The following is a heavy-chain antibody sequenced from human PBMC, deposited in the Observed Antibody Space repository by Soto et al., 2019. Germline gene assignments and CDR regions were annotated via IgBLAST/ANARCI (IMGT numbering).Heavy chain of an antibody. J-gene: IGHJ4*02. CDR2: ISSGGSDK. D-gene: IGHD6-13*01. CDR3: AKDGEIGAAGYYFDY. CDR1: GFTFSSFG. V-gene: IGHV3-30*18. Sequence: QVQLVESGGGVVQPGRSLRLSCAASGFTFSSFGMHWVRQAPGKGLEWVAVISSGGSDKYYTDSVKGRFTISRDNSRNTLYLQMNSLRAEDTAVYYCAKDGEIGAAGYYFDYWGQGTLVTVSS.